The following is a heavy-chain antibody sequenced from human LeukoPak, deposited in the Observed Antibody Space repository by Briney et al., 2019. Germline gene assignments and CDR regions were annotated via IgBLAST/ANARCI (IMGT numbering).Heavy chain of an antibody. D-gene: IGHD3-10*01. V-gene: IGHV3-48*03. CDR3: AKAMGHYYGSGSYYP. CDR2: ISSSGSTI. Sequence: GGSLRLSCAASGFTFSSYEMNWVRQAPGKGLEWVSYISSSGSTIYYADSVKGRFTISRDNSKNTLYLQMNSLRAEDTAVYYCAKAMGHYYGSGSYYPWGQGTLVTVSS. J-gene: IGHJ5*02. CDR1: GFTFSSYE.